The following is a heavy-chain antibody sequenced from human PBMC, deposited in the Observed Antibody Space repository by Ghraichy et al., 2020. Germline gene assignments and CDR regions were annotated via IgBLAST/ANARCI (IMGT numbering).Heavy chain of an antibody. CDR3: ARVDWNYWYFDL. Sequence: SETPSLTCTVSGGSISSSSYYWGWIRQPPGKGLEWIGSIYYSGSTYYNPSLKSRVTISVDTSKNQFSLKLSSVTAADTAVYYCARVDWNYWYFDLWGRGTLVTVSS. CDR1: GGSISSSSYY. J-gene: IGHJ2*01. D-gene: IGHD3-9*01. V-gene: IGHV4-39*01. CDR2: IYYSGST.